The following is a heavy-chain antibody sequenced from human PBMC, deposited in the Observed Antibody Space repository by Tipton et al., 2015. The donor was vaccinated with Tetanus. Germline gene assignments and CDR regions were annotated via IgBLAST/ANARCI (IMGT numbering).Heavy chain of an antibody. V-gene: IGHV3-30*18. CDR2: ISYDGSNK. Sequence: SLRLSCAASGFTFSSYGMHWVRQAPGKGLEWVAVISYDGSNKYYADSVKGRFTISRDNSKNTLYPQMNSLRAEDTAVYYCAKDLPYCSGGSCQDYYYGMDVWGQGTTVTVSS. CDR1: GFTFSSYG. D-gene: IGHD2-15*01. CDR3: AKDLPYCSGGSCQDYYYGMDV. J-gene: IGHJ6*02.